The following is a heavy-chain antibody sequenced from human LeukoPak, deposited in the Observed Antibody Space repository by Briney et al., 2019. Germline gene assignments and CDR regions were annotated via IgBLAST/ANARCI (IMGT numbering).Heavy chain of an antibody. Sequence: GGSLRLSCAASGFSFNTYAMSWVRQAPGKGLEWVSAISGSGGSTYYADSVKGRFTISRDNSKNTLYLQMNSLRAEDTAVYYCAKDGSWYGLDAFDIWGQGTMVTVSS. CDR3: AKDGSWYGLDAFDI. CDR1: GFSFNTYA. J-gene: IGHJ3*02. D-gene: IGHD2-15*01. V-gene: IGHV3-23*01. CDR2: ISGSGGST.